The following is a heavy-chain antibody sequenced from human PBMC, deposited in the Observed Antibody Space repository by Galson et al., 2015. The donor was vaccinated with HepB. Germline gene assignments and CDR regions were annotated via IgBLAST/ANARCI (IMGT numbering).Heavy chain of an antibody. J-gene: IGHJ6*02. D-gene: IGHD6-19*01. CDR1: GFTFSSYA. CDR2: ISYDGSNK. Sequence: SLRLSCAASGFTFSSYAMHWVRQAPGKGLEWVAVISYDGSNKYYADSVKGRFTISRDNSKNTLYLQMNSLRAEDTAVYYCARATYTGYSSGWYWDYYYYYGMDVWGQGTTVTVSS. V-gene: IGHV3-30-3*01. CDR3: ARATYTGYSSGWYWDYYYYYGMDV.